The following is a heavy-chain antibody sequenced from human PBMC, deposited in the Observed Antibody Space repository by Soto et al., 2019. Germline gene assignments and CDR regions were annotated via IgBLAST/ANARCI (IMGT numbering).Heavy chain of an antibody. CDR2: IYYSGSS. V-gene: IGHV4-30-4*08. CDR3: AFGEVIAPHWFDP. D-gene: IGHD3-16*02. J-gene: IGHJ5*02. CDR1: GGSISGDYY. Sequence: SETLSLTCSVSGGSISGDYYWSWIRQSPEKGLEWIGYIYYSGSSYSNPALQSRLSMSLDTSKNQFSLKLRSVTAADTAVYYCAFGEVIAPHWFDPGAREPRSPSPQ.